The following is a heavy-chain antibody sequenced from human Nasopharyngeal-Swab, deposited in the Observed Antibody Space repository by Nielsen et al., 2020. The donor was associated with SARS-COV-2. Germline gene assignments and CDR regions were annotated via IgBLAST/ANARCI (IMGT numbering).Heavy chain of an antibody. V-gene: IGHV4-34*01. CDR2: INHRGST. D-gene: IGHD3-22*01. CDR1: GGSFTDYY. CDR3: ARGLVDVNMMLVVIGFSYWLDS. J-gene: IGHJ5*01. Sequence: SETLSLTCAVYGGSFTDYYWTWIRQPPGKGLEWIGEINHRGSTNYNPSLKSRVTISADTSNNQFSLNLSSVTAADTAVYYWARGLVDVNMMLVVIGFSYWLDSWGQGTLVTVSS.